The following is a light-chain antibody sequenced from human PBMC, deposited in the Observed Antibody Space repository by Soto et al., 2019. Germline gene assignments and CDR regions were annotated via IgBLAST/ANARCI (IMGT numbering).Light chain of an antibody. J-gene: IGKJ2*01. CDR3: QHYDNLPYT. V-gene: IGKV1-33*01. CDR1: QDINTY. CDR2: DAS. Sequence: DIQMTQSPSSLSASVGDRVTITCQASQDINTYLNWYQQKPQKAPKLLISDASILKTGVPSRFGGSGSGTDFTLTITSLRPEDIATYYCQHYDNLPYTFGQGTKLEIK.